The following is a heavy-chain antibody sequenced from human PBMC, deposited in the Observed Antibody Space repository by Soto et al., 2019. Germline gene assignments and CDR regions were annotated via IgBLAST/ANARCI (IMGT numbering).Heavy chain of an antibody. Sequence: SETLSVTCAVYGGSFSGYDWSWIRQPPGKGLEWIGEINHSGSTNYNPSLKSRVTISVDTSKNQFSLKLSSVTAADTAVYYCAATSTYGSGSYSDWGQGTLVTVSS. V-gene: IGHV4-34*01. CDR2: INHSGST. CDR3: AATSTYGSGSYSD. J-gene: IGHJ4*02. D-gene: IGHD3-10*01. CDR1: GGSFSGYD.